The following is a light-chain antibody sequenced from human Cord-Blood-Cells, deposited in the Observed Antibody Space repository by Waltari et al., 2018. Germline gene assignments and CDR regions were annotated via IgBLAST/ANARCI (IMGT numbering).Light chain of an antibody. Sequence: DIQMTQSPSSLSASVVDRVTITCRASQSISSYLNWYQQKPGKAPKLLIYAAPSLQSGVPSRFSGSGSRTDFTLTISSLQPEDFATYYCQQSYSTPYTFGQGTKLEIK. V-gene: IGKV1-39*01. CDR1: QSISSY. J-gene: IGKJ2*01. CDR2: AAP. CDR3: QQSYSTPYT.